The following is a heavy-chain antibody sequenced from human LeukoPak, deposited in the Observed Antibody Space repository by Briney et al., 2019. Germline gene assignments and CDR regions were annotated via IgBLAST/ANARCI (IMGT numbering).Heavy chain of an antibody. CDR3: AREGVGYYGSSGPGGAFDV. Sequence: PGGSLTLFCAASGFTVSSNYMSWVRQAPGKGLEWVSGINWNGGSTGYADSVKGRFTISRDNAKNSLYLQMNSLRAEDTALYYCAREGVGYYGSSGPGGAFDVWGQGTLVAVSS. CDR2: INWNGGST. D-gene: IGHD3-22*01. CDR1: GFTVSSNY. J-gene: IGHJ3*01. V-gene: IGHV3-20*04.